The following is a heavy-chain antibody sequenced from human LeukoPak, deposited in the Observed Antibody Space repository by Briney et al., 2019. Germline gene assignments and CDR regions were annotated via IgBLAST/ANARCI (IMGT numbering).Heavy chain of an antibody. V-gene: IGHV3-30*04. CDR3: ARDGEPHAYYASSGYHDY. CDR1: GFTFSSYA. Sequence: PGGSLRLSCAASGFTFSSYAMHWVRQAPGKGLEWVAVISYDGSNKYYADSVKGRFTISRDNSKNTLYLQMNGLRAEDTAVYYCARDGEPHAYYASSGYHDYWGQGTLVTVSS. CDR2: ISYDGSNK. J-gene: IGHJ4*02. D-gene: IGHD3-22*01.